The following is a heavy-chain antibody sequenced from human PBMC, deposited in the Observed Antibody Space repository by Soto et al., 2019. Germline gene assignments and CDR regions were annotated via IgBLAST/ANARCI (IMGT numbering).Heavy chain of an antibody. CDR3: ARAPNRYYYDSSGYYYGAFDY. CDR1: GFTFSSYA. Sequence: PGGSLRLSCAASGFTFSSYAMHWVRQAPGKGLEWVAAISYDGSNKYYADSVKGRSTISRDNSKSTLYLQMNSLRAEDTAVYYCARAPNRYYYDSSGYYYGAFDYWGQGTLVTVSS. V-gene: IGHV3-30-3*01. J-gene: IGHJ4*02. D-gene: IGHD3-22*01. CDR2: ISYDGSNK.